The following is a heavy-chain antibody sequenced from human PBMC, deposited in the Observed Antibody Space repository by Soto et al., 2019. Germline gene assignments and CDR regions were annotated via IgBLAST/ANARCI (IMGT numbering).Heavy chain of an antibody. V-gene: IGHV6-1*01. CDR1: GDSVSSNSAA. CDR3: ARGASSSSWYGNYYYGMDV. Sequence: PSQTLSLTCAISGDSVSSNSAAWNWIRQSPSRGLEWLGRTYYRSKWYNDYAVSVKSRITINPDTSKNQFSLQLNSVTPEDTAVYYCARGASSSSWYGNYYYGMDVWGRGTTVTVSS. J-gene: IGHJ6*02. D-gene: IGHD6-13*01. CDR2: TYYRSKWYN.